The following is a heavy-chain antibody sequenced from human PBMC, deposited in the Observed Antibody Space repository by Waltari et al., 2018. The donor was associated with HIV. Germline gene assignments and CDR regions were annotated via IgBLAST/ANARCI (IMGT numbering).Heavy chain of an antibody. J-gene: IGHJ4*02. CDR2: MSPSGDQT. Sequence: EAQLWEFGGGSVQPGGSLRLSCVASDITFSGYVIYWVRQAPGKGLEWASMMSPSGDQTYYADPVRGRFAISRDNSKNTHYLQMNRLRVEDTAVYYCEVRSRVPVPATGGALWGQGTLVTVSS. CDR3: EVRSRVPVPATGGAL. V-gene: IGHV3-23*01. D-gene: IGHD3-16*01. CDR1: DITFSGYV.